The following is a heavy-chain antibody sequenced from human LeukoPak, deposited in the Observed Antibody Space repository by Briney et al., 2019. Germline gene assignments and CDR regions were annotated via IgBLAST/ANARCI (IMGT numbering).Heavy chain of an antibody. V-gene: IGHV1-46*01. J-gene: IGHJ5*02. CDR2: INPSGGST. D-gene: IGHD2-2*01. Sequence: ASVKVSCKASGYTFTSCYMHWVRQAPGQGLEWMGIINPSGGSTSYAQKFQGRVTMTRDTSTSTVYMELSSLRAEDTAVYYCARGGLSQGYCSSTSCYAKYNWFDPWGQGTLVTVSS. CDR3: ARGGLSQGYCSSTSCYAKYNWFDP. CDR1: GYTFTSCY.